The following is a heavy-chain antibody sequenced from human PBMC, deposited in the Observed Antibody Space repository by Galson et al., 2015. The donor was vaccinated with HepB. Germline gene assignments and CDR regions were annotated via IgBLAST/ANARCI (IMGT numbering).Heavy chain of an antibody. V-gene: IGHV1-69*01. J-gene: IGHJ3*02. CDR2: IIPVFGTA. CDR3: ARDFPIGGYCSSNSCLGVFDI. Sequence: QSGAEVKKPGESLRISCKASGGTFSNHGISWVRQAPGQGLEWVGAIIPVFGTANYAQNFQGRVTMTADESTSTAYMELLSLRSEDTAVYYCARDFPIGGYCSSNSCLGVFDIWGHGTMVTVSS. CDR1: GGTFSNHG. D-gene: IGHD2-2*01.